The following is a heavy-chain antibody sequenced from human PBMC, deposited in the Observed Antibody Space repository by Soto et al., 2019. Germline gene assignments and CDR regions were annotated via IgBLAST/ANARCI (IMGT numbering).Heavy chain of an antibody. Sequence: SQTLSLTCVISGDSVSSNSAGWTWVRQTPSRGLEWLGRTYYKSKWFNNYAVSVKSRITINPDTSQNQFSLHLDSVTPEDTAVYFCARGSWDDVSGHYYMDVWGKGTTVTVSS. CDR2: TYYKSKWFN. D-gene: IGHD5-12*01. V-gene: IGHV6-1*01. CDR1: GDSVSSNSAG. J-gene: IGHJ6*03. CDR3: ARGSWDDVSGHYYMDV.